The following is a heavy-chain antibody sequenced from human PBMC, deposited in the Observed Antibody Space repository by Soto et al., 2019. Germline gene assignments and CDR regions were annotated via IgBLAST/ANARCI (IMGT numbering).Heavy chain of an antibody. D-gene: IGHD1-1*01. Sequence: PSETLSLTCTVSDVSISSGGYYWSWIRQPPGKGLEWIGYIYYTGSSYYNPSLKSRITMSLDTSKNQFSLELSSVTVADTAVYYCARGSQLERDAFDIWGQGTLVTVSS. J-gene: IGHJ4*02. V-gene: IGHV4-31*03. CDR3: ARGSQLERDAFDI. CDR2: IYYTGSS. CDR1: DVSISSGGYY.